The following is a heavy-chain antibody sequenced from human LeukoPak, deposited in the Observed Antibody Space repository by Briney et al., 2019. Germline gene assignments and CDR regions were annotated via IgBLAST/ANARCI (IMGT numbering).Heavy chain of an antibody. V-gene: IGHV4-59*01. CDR1: GGSISSYY. CDR2: IYYSGST. CDR3: ARELGQYCSSTSCYGYAFDI. D-gene: IGHD2-2*01. Sequence: SETLSLTCTVSGGSISSYYWSWIRQPPGKGLEWIGYIYYSGSTNYNPSLKSRVTISVDTSKNQFSLKLSSVTAADTAVYYCARELGQYCSSTSCYGYAFDIWGQGTMVTVSS. J-gene: IGHJ3*02.